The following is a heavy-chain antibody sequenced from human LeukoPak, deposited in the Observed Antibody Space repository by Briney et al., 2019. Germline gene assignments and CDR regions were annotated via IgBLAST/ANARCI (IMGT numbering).Heavy chain of an antibody. V-gene: IGHV1-8*01. J-gene: IGHJ5*02. CDR2: MNPNSGNT. Sequence: ASVKVSCKASGYTFTSYDINWVRQATGQGLEWMGWMNPNSGNTGYAQKFQGRVTMTRNTSISTAYMELSSLRSEDTAVYYCARAEGPDNSFDPWGQGTLVTVSS. CDR1: GYTFTSYD. D-gene: IGHD4-23*01. CDR3: ARAEGPDNSFDP.